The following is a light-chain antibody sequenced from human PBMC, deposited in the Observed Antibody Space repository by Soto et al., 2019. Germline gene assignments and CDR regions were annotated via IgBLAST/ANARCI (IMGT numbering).Light chain of an antibody. Sequence: NFMLTQPHSVSESPGKTVTISCTRSSGSIASNYVQWYQQRPGSAPTTVIYEDNQRPSGVPDRFSGSIDSSSNSASLTISGLKTEEEADYYCQSYDSRYWVFGGGTKLTVL. J-gene: IGLJ3*02. V-gene: IGLV6-57*04. CDR3: QSYDSRYWV. CDR1: SGSIASNY. CDR2: EDN.